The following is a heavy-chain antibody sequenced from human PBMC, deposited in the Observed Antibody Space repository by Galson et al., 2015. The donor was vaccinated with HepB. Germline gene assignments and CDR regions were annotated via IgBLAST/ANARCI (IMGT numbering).Heavy chain of an antibody. V-gene: IGHV1-18*01. Sequence: SVKVSCKASGNTFINFVTNWVRQAPGQGLEWLGWISAHDDATNYASKFQDRVTMTTDTSTNTAYLEVRSLRSDDTAVYFCAGGLESRNSEVDCWGQGTLVVVSS. CDR3: AGGLESRNSEVDC. J-gene: IGHJ4*02. D-gene: IGHD2-2*01. CDR2: ISAHDDAT. CDR1: GNTFINFV.